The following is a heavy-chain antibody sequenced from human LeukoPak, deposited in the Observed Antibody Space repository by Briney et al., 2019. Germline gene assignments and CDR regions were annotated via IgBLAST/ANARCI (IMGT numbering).Heavy chain of an antibody. Sequence: PGGSLRLSCAASGFTFSSYAMSWVRQAPGKGLEWVSAISGSGGSTYYADSVKGRFTISRHNSKNTLYLQMNSLRAEDTAVYYCARVGSLRTGTTDAFDIWGQGTMVTVSS. D-gene: IGHD1-1*01. CDR2: ISGSGGST. J-gene: IGHJ3*02. CDR3: ARVGSLRTGTTDAFDI. V-gene: IGHV3-23*01. CDR1: GFTFSSYA.